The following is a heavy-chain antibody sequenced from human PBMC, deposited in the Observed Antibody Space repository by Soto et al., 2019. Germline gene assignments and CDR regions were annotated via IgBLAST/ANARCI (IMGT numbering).Heavy chain of an antibody. D-gene: IGHD1-26*01. V-gene: IGHV3-21*01. CDR2: ISSSSSYI. J-gene: IGHJ5*02. CDR3: ARERGAGKRQWFDP. CDR1: GFTFSSYS. Sequence: EVQLVESGGGLVKPGGSLRLSCAASGFTFSSYSMNWVRQAPGKGLEWVSSISSSSSYIYYADSVKGRFTISRDNAKNSLYLQMNSLRAEDTAGYYCARERGAGKRQWFDPWGQGTLVTVSS.